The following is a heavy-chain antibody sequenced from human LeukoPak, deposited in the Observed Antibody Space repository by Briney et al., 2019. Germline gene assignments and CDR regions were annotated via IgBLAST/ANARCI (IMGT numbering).Heavy chain of an antibody. CDR2: FDPEDGET. CDR3: AKTTGSGSYYNYDYYGMDV. V-gene: IGHV1-24*01. CDR1: GYTLTELS. D-gene: IGHD3-10*01. Sequence: ASVKVSCKVSGYTLTELSMHWVRQAPGKGLEWMGGFDPEDGETIYAQKFQGRVTMTEDTSTDTAYMELSSLRSEDTAVYYCAKTTGSGSYYNYDYYGMDVWGQGTTVTVSS. J-gene: IGHJ6*02.